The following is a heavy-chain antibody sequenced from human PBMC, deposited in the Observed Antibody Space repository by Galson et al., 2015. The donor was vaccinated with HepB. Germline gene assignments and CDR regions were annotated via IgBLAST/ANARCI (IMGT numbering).Heavy chain of an antibody. V-gene: IGHV3-30*18. CDR3: AKGLKYYCESSRHYRESDAFDI. Sequence: SLRLSCAASGFTFSRYDMHWVRQAPGKGLEWVAVVSFDGSNKYYVDSVKGRFTISRDNSKNTLYLQMNSLRAEDTAVYYCAKGLKYYCESSRHYRESDAFDIWGQGTMVTVSS. J-gene: IGHJ3*02. CDR2: VSFDGSNK. CDR1: GFTFSRYD. D-gene: IGHD3-22*01.